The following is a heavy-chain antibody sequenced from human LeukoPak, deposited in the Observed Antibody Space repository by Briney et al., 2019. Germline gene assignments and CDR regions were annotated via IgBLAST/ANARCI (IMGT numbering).Heavy chain of an antibody. CDR3: ARGGQGGYCSSTSCYLLDY. CDR1: GYTFTSYA. V-gene: IGHV1-3*01. Sequence: GASVKVSCKASGYTFTSYAMHWVRQAPGQRLEWMGWINAGNGNTKYSQKFQGRVIITRDTSASTAYMELSSLRSEDTAVYYCARGGQGGYCSSTSCYLLDYWGQGTLVTVSS. CDR2: INAGNGNT. D-gene: IGHD2-2*01. J-gene: IGHJ4*02.